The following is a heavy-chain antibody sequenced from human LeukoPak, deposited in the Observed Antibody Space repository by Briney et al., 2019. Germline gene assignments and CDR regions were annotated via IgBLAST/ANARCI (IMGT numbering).Heavy chain of an antibody. CDR1: GFTFSSYG. V-gene: IGHV3-30*18. D-gene: IGHD2-21*01. CDR2: ISYYGTTK. CDR3: AKAPVTTCRGAYCYPFDY. Sequence: PGGSLRLSCAASGFTFSSYGMHWVRQAPGKGLEWVAVISYYGTTKYYGDSVKGRFTISRDNSKNTLYLQMNSLRAEDAAVYYCAKAPVTTCRGAYCYPFDYWGQGTLVTVSS. J-gene: IGHJ4*02.